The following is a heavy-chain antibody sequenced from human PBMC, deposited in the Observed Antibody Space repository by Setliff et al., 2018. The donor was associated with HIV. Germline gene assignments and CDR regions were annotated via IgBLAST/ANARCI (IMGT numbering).Heavy chain of an antibody. CDR1: GGSISTSY. D-gene: IGHD2-15*01. CDR3: AREHCSGGSCNGFDI. CDR2: IYISGTT. J-gene: IGHJ3*02. V-gene: IGHV4-4*09. Sequence: PSETLSLTCTVSGGSISTSYWNWIRQPPGKGLEWIAYIYISGTTNYNPSLKSRVTILLDTSRNQFSLKLGSVTAADTAMYYCAREHCSGGSCNGFDIWGQGTMVTVSS.